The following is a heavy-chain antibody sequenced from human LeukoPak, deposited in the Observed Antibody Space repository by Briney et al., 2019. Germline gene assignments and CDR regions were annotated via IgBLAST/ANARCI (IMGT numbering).Heavy chain of an antibody. J-gene: IGHJ4*02. D-gene: IGHD6-19*01. CDR3: ATAPSLVYSSGWYDY. CDR1: GYTLTELS. CDR2: FDPEDGET. Sequence: ASVKVSCKVSGYTLTELSMHWVRQAPGKGLEWMGGFDPEDGETIYAQKFQGRVTMTEDTSTDTAYMELSSLRSEDTAVYSCATAPSLVYSSGWYDYWGQGTLVTVSS. V-gene: IGHV1-24*01.